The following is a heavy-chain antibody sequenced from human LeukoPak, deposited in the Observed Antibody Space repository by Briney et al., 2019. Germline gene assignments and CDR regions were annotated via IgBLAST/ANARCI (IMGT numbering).Heavy chain of an antibody. CDR3: ARSSGWYHRGPDYYYYYMDV. D-gene: IGHD6-19*01. CDR2: IKQDGSQK. V-gene: IGHV3-7*01. Sequence: GGSLRLSCAASGFTFSSYWMSWVRQAPGKGLEWVANIKQDGSQKYYVDSVKGRFTISRVNAKNSLYLQMNSLRAEDTAIYYCARSSGWYHRGPDYYYYYMDVWGKGTTVTVS. CDR1: GFTFSSYW. J-gene: IGHJ6*03.